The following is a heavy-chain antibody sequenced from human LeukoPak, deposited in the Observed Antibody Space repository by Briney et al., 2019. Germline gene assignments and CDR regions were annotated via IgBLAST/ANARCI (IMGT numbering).Heavy chain of an antibody. Sequence: SETLSLTCTVSGDYINNHYWGWIRQPAGKGLEWIGHIHTSGRTSYKSSLKSRVTISIDTSNNEFSLRLSSVTAADTAIYYCARDHSGSFWTFDYWGQGSLVTVSS. D-gene: IGHD1-26*01. J-gene: IGHJ4*02. CDR1: GDYINNHY. V-gene: IGHV4-4*07. CDR2: IHTSGRT. CDR3: ARDHSGSFWTFDY.